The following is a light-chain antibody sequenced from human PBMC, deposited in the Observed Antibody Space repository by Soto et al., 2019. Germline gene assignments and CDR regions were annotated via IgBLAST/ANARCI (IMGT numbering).Light chain of an antibody. Sequence: DIQMTQSPSAMSASVGDRVTITCRASQGIRNYLAWFQQKPGKVPKRLIYGASSLQSGVPSRFNGSGSGTEFTLTISSLQPDDFATYYCQHYNSYSEAFGQGTKVELK. J-gene: IGKJ1*01. CDR2: GAS. CDR1: QGIRNY. V-gene: IGKV1-17*03. CDR3: QHYNSYSEA.